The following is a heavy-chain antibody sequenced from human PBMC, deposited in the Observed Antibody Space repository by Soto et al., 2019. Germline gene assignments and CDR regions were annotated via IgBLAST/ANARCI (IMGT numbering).Heavy chain of an antibody. CDR1: GFAVSSKY. Sequence: EVQLVESGGGLIQPGGSLRLSCAASGFAVSSKYMTWVRQAPGKGLEWVSVIYGGGTTYYADSVKGRFTIPRDTSKITLYLQMNSLRAEDTAVYYCVQTTGWPGFDFWGQGTLVTVSS. CDR2: IYGGGTT. V-gene: IGHV3-53*01. CDR3: VQTTGWPGFDF. J-gene: IGHJ4*02. D-gene: IGHD6-19*01.